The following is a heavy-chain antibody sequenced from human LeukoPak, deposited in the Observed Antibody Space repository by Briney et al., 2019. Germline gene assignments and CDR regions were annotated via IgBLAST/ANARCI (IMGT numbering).Heavy chain of an antibody. Sequence: GASVKVSCKASGYTFTGYYMHWVRQAPGQGLEWMGWINPNSGGTNYAQKFQGRVTMTRDTSISTAYMELSRLRSDDTAVYYCARDYYYGSGSLFRWFDPWGQGTLVTVSS. CDR1: GYTFTGYY. CDR2: INPNSGGT. CDR3: ARDYYYGSGSLFRWFDP. J-gene: IGHJ5*02. V-gene: IGHV1-2*02. D-gene: IGHD3-10*01.